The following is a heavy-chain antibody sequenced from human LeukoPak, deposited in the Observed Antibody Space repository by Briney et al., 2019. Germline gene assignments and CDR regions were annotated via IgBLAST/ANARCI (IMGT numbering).Heavy chain of an antibody. Sequence: SETLSLTCTVSGGSISSGGHYWSWIRQPAGKGLEYLGRISSTGSTNYNPSLKSRITISVDTSKNQLSLILNSVTAADTAVYYCAREYSAFEIWGQGTMVTVSS. CDR1: GGSISSGGHY. D-gene: IGHD1-1*01. CDR2: ISSTGST. CDR3: AREYSAFEI. J-gene: IGHJ3*02. V-gene: IGHV4-61*02.